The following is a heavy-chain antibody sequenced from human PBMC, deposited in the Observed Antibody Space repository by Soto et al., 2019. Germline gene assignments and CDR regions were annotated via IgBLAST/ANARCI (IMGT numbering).Heavy chain of an antibody. CDR1: GGSVSSGSYY. J-gene: IGHJ4*02. CDR2: IYYSGST. D-gene: IGHD3-22*01. Sequence: SETLSLTCTVSGGSVSSGSYYWSWIRQPPGKGLEWIGYIYYSGSTNYNPSLKSRVTISVDTSKNQFSLKLSSVTAADTAVYYCARSITMIVGYYFDYWGQGTLVTVSS. V-gene: IGHV4-61*01. CDR3: ARSITMIVGYYFDY.